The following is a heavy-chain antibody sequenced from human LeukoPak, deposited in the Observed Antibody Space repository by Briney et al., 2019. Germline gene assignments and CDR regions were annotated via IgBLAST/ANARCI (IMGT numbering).Heavy chain of an antibody. CDR1: GFTFSSNG. V-gene: IGHV3-33*01. Sequence: GRSLRLSCAASGFTFSSNGMHWVRQAPGKGLEWVAVIWYDGSNKYYADSVKGRFTISRDNSKNTLYLQMNSLRAEDTAVYYCARGSEATITWSFDYWGQGTLVTVSS. CDR3: ARGSEATITWSFDY. J-gene: IGHJ4*02. D-gene: IGHD5-24*01. CDR2: IWYDGSNK.